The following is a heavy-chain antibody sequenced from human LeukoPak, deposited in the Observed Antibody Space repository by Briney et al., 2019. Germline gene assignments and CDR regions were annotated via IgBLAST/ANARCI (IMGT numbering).Heavy chain of an antibody. V-gene: IGHV4-59*08. J-gene: IGHJ4*02. CDR3: ARQHSPGYFDY. Sequence: PSETLSLTCTVSGGSINTYFWTWIRQPSGKGLEWIGYINYSGSTNSNPSLKSRLAMSVDTSKNQFSVKLSSVTAADTAVYYCARQHSPGYFDYWGQGTLVTVSS. CDR2: INYSGST. CDR1: GGSINTYF. D-gene: IGHD1-14*01.